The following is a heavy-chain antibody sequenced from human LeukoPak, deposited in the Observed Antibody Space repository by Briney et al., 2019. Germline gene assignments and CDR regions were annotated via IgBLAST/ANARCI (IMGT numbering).Heavy chain of an antibody. CDR1: GGSISSSSYY. CDR3: ARDSYYDFWSGYSAQPIFDY. J-gene: IGHJ4*02. V-gene: IGHV4-39*07. Sequence: SETLSLTCTVSGGSISSSSYYWGWICQPPGKGLEWIGSIYYSGSTYYNPSLKSRVTISVDTSKNQFSLKLSSVTAADTAVYYCARDSYYDFWSGYSAQPIFDYWGQGTLVTVSS. CDR2: IYYSGST. D-gene: IGHD3-3*01.